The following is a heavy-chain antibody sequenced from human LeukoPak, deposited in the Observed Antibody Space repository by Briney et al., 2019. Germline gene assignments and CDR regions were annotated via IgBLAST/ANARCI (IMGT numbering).Heavy chain of an antibody. CDR2: INANSGGT. Sequence: GASVKVSCKASGYIFTGYYMHWVRQAPGQGLEWMGWINANSGGTNSAQKFQGRVTMTRDTSISTAYMELSRLTSDDTAVYYCARHPYSGSYHFDYWGQGTLVTVSS. D-gene: IGHD1-26*01. J-gene: IGHJ4*02. CDR1: GYIFTGYY. V-gene: IGHV1-2*02. CDR3: ARHPYSGSYHFDY.